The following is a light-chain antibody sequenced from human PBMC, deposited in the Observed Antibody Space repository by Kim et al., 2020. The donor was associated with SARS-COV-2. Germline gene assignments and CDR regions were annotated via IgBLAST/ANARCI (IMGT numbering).Light chain of an antibody. CDR1: DSNIAKTF. V-gene: IGLV1-47*02. CDR2: GNT. J-gene: IGLJ2*01. CDR3: AAWDDTLSARL. Sequence: GQRVTISCSGGDSNIAKTFVYWYQQLPGTAPNLLIFGNTQRPSGVPDRFSGSKSGTSASLAISGLRPEDEADYYCAAWDDTLSARLFGGGTQLTVL.